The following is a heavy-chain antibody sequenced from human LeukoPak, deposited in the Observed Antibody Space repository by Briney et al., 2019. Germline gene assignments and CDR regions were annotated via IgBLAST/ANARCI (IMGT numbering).Heavy chain of an antibody. V-gene: IGHV3-23*01. CDR1: GFTFSSYA. J-gene: IGHJ6*02. D-gene: IGHD4-17*01. CDR3: TTTVTSPIRYYCYGMDV. Sequence: GGSLRLSCAASGFTFSSYAMSWVRQAPGKGLEWVSAISGSGGSTYYADSVKGRFTISRDNSKNTLYLQMNSLRAEDTAVYYCTTTVTSPIRYYCYGMDVWGQGTTVTVSS. CDR2: ISGSGGST.